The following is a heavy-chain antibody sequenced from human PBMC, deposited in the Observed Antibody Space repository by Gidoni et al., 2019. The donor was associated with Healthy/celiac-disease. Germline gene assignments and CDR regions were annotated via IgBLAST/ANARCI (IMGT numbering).Heavy chain of an antibody. CDR3: ARWGLGQWLVGYFDY. J-gene: IGHJ4*02. CDR2: ISAYNGNT. V-gene: IGHV1-18*01. Sequence: QVQLVQSGAEVKKPGASVKVSCKASGSTFTSYGISWVRQVPGQGLEWMGWISAYNGNTNYAQKLQGRVTMTTDTATSTADMELRSLRADDTAVYYCARWGLGQWLVGYFDYWGQGTLVTVSS. CDR1: GSTFTSYG. D-gene: IGHD6-19*01.